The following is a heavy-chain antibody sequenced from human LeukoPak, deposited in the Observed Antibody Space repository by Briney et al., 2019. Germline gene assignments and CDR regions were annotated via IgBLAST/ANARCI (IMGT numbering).Heavy chain of an antibody. V-gene: IGHV1-18*01. CDR2: ISAYNGNT. Sequence: ASVKVSCKASGYTFTSYGISWVRQAPGQGLEWMGWISAYNGNTNYAQKLQGRVTMTTDTSTSTACMELRSLRSDDTAVYYCARDLFWWYGDYVFDYWGQGTLVTVSS. CDR1: GYTFTSYG. CDR3: ARDLFWWYGDYVFDY. J-gene: IGHJ4*02. D-gene: IGHD4-17*01.